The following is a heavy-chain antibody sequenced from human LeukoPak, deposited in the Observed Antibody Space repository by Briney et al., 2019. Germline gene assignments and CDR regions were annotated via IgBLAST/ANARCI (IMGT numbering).Heavy chain of an antibody. Sequence: MAGGSLRLSCAASGFTFSSYSMNWVRQAPGKGLEWVSSISSSSSYIYYADSVKGRFTISRDNAKNSLYLQMNSLRTEDTAVYYCATLYGGQRADGYWGQGTLVTVSS. V-gene: IGHV3-21*04. J-gene: IGHJ4*02. CDR1: GFTFSSYS. CDR2: ISSSSSYI. CDR3: ATLYGGQRADGY. D-gene: IGHD2-15*01.